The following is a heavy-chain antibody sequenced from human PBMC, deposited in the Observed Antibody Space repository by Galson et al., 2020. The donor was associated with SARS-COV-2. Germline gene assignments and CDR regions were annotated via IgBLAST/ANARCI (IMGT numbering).Heavy chain of an antibody. D-gene: IGHD6-13*01. V-gene: IGHV3-9*01. CDR3: AKDKAGTLTQYYYGMDV. CDR1: GLSFGDYA. CDR2: IGWSGASI. J-gene: IGHJ6*02. Sequence: GGSLRLSCTVSGLSFGDYAMHWVRQAPGKGLEWVSGIGWSGASIDYADSVKGRFTISRDNAKNSLYLQMNSLSAEDTALYYCAKDKAGTLTQYYYGMDVWGQGTTVTVSS.